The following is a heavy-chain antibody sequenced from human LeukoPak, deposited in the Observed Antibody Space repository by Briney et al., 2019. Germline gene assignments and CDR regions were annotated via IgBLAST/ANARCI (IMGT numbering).Heavy chain of an antibody. Sequence: PSQTLSLTCTVSGGSLSSYYWSWVRQPPGKGLEWIGSISYSGSTNYNPSLTSRVTISIDASKNRFSLKVSSVIAADTAMYYCARGGSRSYTSSTLDYWGQGTLVTVSS. CDR2: ISYSGST. J-gene: IGHJ4*02. D-gene: IGHD6-6*01. CDR1: GGSLSSYY. V-gene: IGHV4-59*12. CDR3: ARGGSRSYTSSTLDY.